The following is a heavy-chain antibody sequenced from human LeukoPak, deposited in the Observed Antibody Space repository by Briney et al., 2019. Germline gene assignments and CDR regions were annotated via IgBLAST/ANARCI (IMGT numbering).Heavy chain of an antibody. V-gene: IGHV3-30-3*01. D-gene: IGHD3-10*01. CDR1: GFTFSSYA. CDR3: ARDVAGYGMDV. J-gene: IGHJ6*02. Sequence: PGRSPRLSCAASGFTFSSYAMHWVRQAPGKGLEWVAVISYDGSNKYYADSVKGRFTISRDNSKNTLYLQMNSLRAEDTAVYYCARDVAGYGMDVWGQGTTVTVSS. CDR2: ISYDGSNK.